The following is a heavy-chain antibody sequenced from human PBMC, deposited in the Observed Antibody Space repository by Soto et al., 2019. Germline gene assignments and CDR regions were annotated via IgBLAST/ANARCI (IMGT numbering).Heavy chain of an antibody. Sequence: GESLKISCAASGFTFSSYGMHWVRQAPGKGLEWVAVIWYDGSNKYYADSVKGRFTISRDNSKNTLYLQMNSLRAEDTAVYYCARDGGRDFWSGYYRASYYGVDVWGPGTTVTVSS. CDR2: IWYDGSNK. CDR3: ARDGGRDFWSGYYRASYYGVDV. J-gene: IGHJ6*02. D-gene: IGHD3-3*01. CDR1: GFTFSSYG. V-gene: IGHV3-33*01.